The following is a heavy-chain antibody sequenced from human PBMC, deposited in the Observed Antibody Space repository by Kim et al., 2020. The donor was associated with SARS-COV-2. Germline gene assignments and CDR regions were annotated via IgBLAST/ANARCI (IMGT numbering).Heavy chain of an antibody. J-gene: IGHJ4*02. CDR3: AKDTRPAAIHLFDY. V-gene: IGHV3-9*01. Sequence: GYADTVKGRFTIARDNAKNSLYLQMNSPRAEDTALYYCAKDTRPAAIHLFDYWGQGTLVTVSS. D-gene: IGHD2-2*01.